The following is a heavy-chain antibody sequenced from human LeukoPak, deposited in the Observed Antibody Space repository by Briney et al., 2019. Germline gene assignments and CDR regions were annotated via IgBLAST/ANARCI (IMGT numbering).Heavy chain of an antibody. Sequence: PGGSLRLSCEASGFTFSTYWMSWFRQAPGKGLEWVANIKQDGSDRYYVDSVKGRFTISRDNAENSLYLEMNSLRAEDTAVYYCARDGPGISRYGTEVWGQGTTVTVSS. CDR1: GFTFSTYW. V-gene: IGHV3-7*01. J-gene: IGHJ6*02. D-gene: IGHD6-13*01. CDR2: IKQDGSDR. CDR3: ARDGPGISRYGTEV.